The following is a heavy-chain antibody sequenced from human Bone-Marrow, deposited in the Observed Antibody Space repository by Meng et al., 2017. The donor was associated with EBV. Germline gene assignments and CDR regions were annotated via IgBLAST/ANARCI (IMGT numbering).Heavy chain of an antibody. D-gene: IGHD3-22*01. CDR2: IIPIFGRA. V-gene: IGHV1-69*01. Sequence: QVRVVQSWREVELSESSAKLSLKGSGGTLRSYDSSWVRQAPGQGLEWMGGIIPIFGRANYAQKFQGRVPITADESTSTAYMELISLRSEDTAAYYCARQTVPYDSSGYFDYWGQGTLVTVSS. CDR1: GGTLRSYD. J-gene: IGHJ4*02. CDR3: ARQTVPYDSSGYFDY.